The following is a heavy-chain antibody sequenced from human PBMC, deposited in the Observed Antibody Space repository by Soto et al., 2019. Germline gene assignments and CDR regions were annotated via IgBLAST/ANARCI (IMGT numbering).Heavy chain of an antibody. Sequence: EVQLVESGGGLVQPGGSLRLSCAASGFTFSLYSMSWVRQAPGKGLEWVSYISRSSTGIHYADSVKGRFTISRDDATNSMHMQMNSRRDGDTDVYYCARAATWGLEGWGQGNTVSIS. V-gene: IGHV3-48*02. J-gene: IGHJ6*02. CDR2: ISRSSTGI. D-gene: IGHD1-26*01. CDR3: ARAATWGLEG. CDR1: GFTFSLYS.